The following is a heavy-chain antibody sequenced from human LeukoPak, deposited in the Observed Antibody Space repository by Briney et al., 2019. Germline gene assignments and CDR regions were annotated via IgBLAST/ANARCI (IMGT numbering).Heavy chain of an antibody. CDR1: GFTFSGSA. V-gene: IGHV3-23*01. Sequence: GGSLRLSCAASGFTFSGSAMSWVRQAPGKGLEWVSSISGSGGSTYYADSVKGRFTISRDNSKNTQYLQMNSLRAEDTAVYYCVRFGELSQSYYFDYWGQGTLVTVSS. CDR2: ISGSGGST. D-gene: IGHD3-10*01. J-gene: IGHJ4*02. CDR3: VRFGELSQSYYFDY.